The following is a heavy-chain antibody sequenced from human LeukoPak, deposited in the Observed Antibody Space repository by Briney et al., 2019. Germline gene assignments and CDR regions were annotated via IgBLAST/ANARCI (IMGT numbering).Heavy chain of an antibody. CDR2: IYYSGST. D-gene: IGHD6-13*01. CDR3: ARDIAAAGTPWNWFDP. V-gene: IGHV4-39*07. CDR1: GGSISSSSYY. Sequence: SETLSLTCTVSGGSISSSSYYWGWIRQPPRKGLEWIGSIYYSGSTYYNTSLKSRVTISVDTSKNQFSLKLSSVTAADTAVYYCARDIAAAGTPWNWFDPWGQGTLVTVSS. J-gene: IGHJ5*02.